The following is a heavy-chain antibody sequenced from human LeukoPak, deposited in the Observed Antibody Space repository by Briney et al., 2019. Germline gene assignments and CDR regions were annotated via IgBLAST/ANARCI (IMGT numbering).Heavy chain of an antibody. D-gene: IGHD6-19*01. CDR1: GGSISSSSYY. J-gene: IGHJ1*01. CDR2: IYYSGST. V-gene: IGHV4-39*01. Sequence: SETLSLTCTVSGGSISSSSYYWGWIRQSPGKGLEWIGSIYYSGSTYYNPSLKSRVTISVDTSKNQFSLKLGSVTAADTAVYYCAKIGAVAGTYFQHWGQGTLVTVSS. CDR3: AKIGAVAGTYFQH.